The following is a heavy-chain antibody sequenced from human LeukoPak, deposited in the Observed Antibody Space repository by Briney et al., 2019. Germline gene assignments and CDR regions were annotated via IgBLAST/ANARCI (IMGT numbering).Heavy chain of an antibody. CDR3: ARHRLERRFGYPGVPYYYYMDV. CDR2: INHSGST. Sequence: SETLSLTCSVSGGSLSSSSYYWGWIRQPPGKGLEWIGEINHSGSTNYNPSLKSRVTISVDTSKNQFSLKLSSVTAADTAVYYCARHRLERRFGYPGVPYYYYMDVWGKGTTVTISS. D-gene: IGHD1-1*01. J-gene: IGHJ6*03. V-gene: IGHV4-39*01. CDR1: GGSLSSSSYY.